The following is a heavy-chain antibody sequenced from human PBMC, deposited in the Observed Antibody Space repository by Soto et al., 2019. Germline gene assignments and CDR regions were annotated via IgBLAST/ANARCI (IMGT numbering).Heavy chain of an antibody. CDR3: AREWGRYRPLFFDF. V-gene: IGHV3-7*01. CDR1: GFTFISYW. J-gene: IGHJ4*02. Sequence: EVQLVESGGGLVQPGGSLRLSCAASGFTFISYWMSWVRQAPGKGLEWVANIKQDGSEKYYVDSVKGRFTISRDNAKTPLYLQMNSLRAEATAVYYCAREWGRYRPLFFDFWGQGTLVTFSS. CDR2: IKQDGSEK. D-gene: IGHD3-16*02.